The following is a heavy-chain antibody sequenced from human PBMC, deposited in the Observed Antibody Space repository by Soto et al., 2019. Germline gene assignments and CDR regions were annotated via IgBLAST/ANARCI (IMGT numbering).Heavy chain of an antibody. CDR2: INPDNGDT. J-gene: IGHJ6*02. Sequence: ASVKVSCKTSGYSFTKYGLHWVRQAPGQRLEWMGWINPDNGDTKYSQKFQGRVTITRDTSATTAYMELSSLRSEDSAVFYCARTDCSSTSCYNYYYYGMDVWGQGTTVTVS. CDR3: ARTDCSSTSCYNYYYYGMDV. V-gene: IGHV1-3*01. D-gene: IGHD2-2*01. CDR1: GYSFTKYG.